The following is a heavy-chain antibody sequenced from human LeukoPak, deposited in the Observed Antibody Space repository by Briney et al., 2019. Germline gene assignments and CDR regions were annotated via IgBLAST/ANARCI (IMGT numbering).Heavy chain of an antibody. J-gene: IGHJ4*02. CDR2: IYSGGST. CDR3: ARDNYYDSSGYPFFDY. V-gene: IGHV3-66*01. Sequence: GESLRLSCAASGFTVSSNYMSWVRQAPGKGLEWVSVIYSGGSTYYADSVKGRFTISRDNSKNTLYLQMNSLRAEDTAVYYCARDNYYDSSGYPFFDYWGQGTLVTVSS. CDR1: GFTVSSNY. D-gene: IGHD3-22*01.